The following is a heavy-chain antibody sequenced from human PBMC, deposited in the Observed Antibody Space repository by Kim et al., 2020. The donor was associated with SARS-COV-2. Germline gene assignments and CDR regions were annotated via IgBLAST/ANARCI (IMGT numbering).Heavy chain of an antibody. D-gene: IGHD3-10*01. V-gene: IGHV4-39*01. Sequence: SETLSLTCTVSGGSISSSSYYWGWIRQPPGKGLEWIGSIYYSGSTYYNPSLKSRVTISVDTSKNQFSLKLSSVTAADTAVYYCARFFPYGSGSYLEHWGQGTLVTVSS. CDR3: ARFFPYGSGSYLEH. CDR2: IYYSGST. CDR1: GGSISSSSYY. J-gene: IGHJ1*01.